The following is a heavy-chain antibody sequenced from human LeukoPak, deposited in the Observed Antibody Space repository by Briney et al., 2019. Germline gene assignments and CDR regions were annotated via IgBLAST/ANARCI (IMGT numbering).Heavy chain of an antibody. D-gene: IGHD3-16*01. CDR2: IYSGDNT. CDR1: GFTVGNNY. Sequence: GGSLRLSCAASGFTVGNNYMSWVRQAPGKGLEWVSVIYSGDNTYYVDSVKGRFTISRDNSKNTLFLQMNRLRAEDTAVYYCAGRRVLDASFDYWGQGTLVTVSS. J-gene: IGHJ4*02. V-gene: IGHV3-66*02. CDR3: AGRRVLDASFDY.